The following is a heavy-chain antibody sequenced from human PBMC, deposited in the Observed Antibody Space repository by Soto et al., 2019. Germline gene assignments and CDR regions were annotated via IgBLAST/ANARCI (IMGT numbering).Heavy chain of an antibody. CDR2: IDWDDDK. CDR1: GFSLSTRGMR. V-gene: IGHV2-70*04. Sequence: SGPPLVNPTQTLTLTCSFSGFSLSTRGMRVSWIRQPPGQALQWLARIDWDDDKFYTTSLRTRLTISNDTSKNQVVLTLTNMDPVETATYYCAKTGTDGSWFDPWGQGTLVTVSS. J-gene: IGHJ5*02. CDR3: AKTGTDGSWFDP. D-gene: IGHD1-1*01.